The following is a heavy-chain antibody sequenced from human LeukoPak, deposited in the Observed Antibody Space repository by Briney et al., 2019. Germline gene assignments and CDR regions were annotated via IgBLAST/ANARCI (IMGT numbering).Heavy chain of an antibody. Sequence: GGSLRLSCAVSGFTFDDYTMHWVRQAPGKGPEWVSLISWDGDSTYYADSVKGRFTISRDNSKNSLYLQMNSLRTEDTALYYCAKDNFYMMTFGGAMDVWGQGTTVTVSS. D-gene: IGHD3-16*01. J-gene: IGHJ6*02. CDR1: GFTFDDYT. CDR2: ISWDGDST. V-gene: IGHV3-43*01. CDR3: AKDNFYMMTFGGAMDV.